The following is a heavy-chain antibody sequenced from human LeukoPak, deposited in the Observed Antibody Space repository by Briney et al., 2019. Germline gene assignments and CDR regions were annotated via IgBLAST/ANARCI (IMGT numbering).Heavy chain of an antibody. CDR2: INSDGIST. V-gene: IGHV3-74*01. CDR1: GFTFSSYA. J-gene: IGHJ4*02. Sequence: GGSLRLSCAASGFTFSSYAMSWVRQAPGKGLVWVSRINSDGISTRYADSVKGRFTISRDNAKNTLYLQMNSLRAEDTAVYYCARESSGSPPHLDYWGQGTLVTVSS. D-gene: IGHD6-19*01. CDR3: ARESSGSPPHLDY.